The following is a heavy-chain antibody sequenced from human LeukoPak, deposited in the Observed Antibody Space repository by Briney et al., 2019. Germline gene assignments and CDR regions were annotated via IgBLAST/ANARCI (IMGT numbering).Heavy chain of an antibody. D-gene: IGHD3-10*01. CDR1: GFTFSSHA. J-gene: IGHJ4*02. CDR3: AKFVWFGELIYYFDY. CDR2: ISGSGGST. Sequence: GGSLRLSCAASGFTFSSHAMSWVRQAPGKGREWVSAISGSGGSTYYADSVKGRFTISRDNSKNTLYLQMNSLRAEDTAVYYCAKFVWFGELIYYFDYWGQGTLVTVSS. V-gene: IGHV3-23*01.